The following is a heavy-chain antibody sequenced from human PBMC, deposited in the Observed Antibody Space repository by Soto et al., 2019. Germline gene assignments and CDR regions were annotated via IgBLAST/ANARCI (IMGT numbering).Heavy chain of an antibody. Sequence: QVQLVQSGAEVKKPGASVKVSCKASGYTFTSHGISWVRQAPGQGLEWMGWFSVYNGNTQYAQKVQGRVTLTTDTSTSTAYMKLRSLTSDDTAIYYCARGYSGSYFPDYWGQGTLVTVSS. CDR3: ARGYSGSYFPDY. J-gene: IGHJ4*02. CDR1: GYTFTSHG. D-gene: IGHD1-26*01. V-gene: IGHV1-18*04. CDR2: FSVYNGNT.